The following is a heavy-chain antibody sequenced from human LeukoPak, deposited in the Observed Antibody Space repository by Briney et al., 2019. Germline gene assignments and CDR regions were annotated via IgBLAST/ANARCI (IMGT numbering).Heavy chain of an antibody. V-gene: IGHV3-48*02. CDR3: ARDSSYGFDY. Sequence: PGGSLRLSCAASGFTFSSYSINWVRQTPGKGLEWVSYISSGSGFTNYADFVKGRFTISRDNAKNSLYLQMNSLRDEDTAVYYCARDSSYGFDYWGQGTLVTVSS. D-gene: IGHD5-18*01. CDR2: ISSGSGFT. J-gene: IGHJ4*02. CDR1: GFTFSSYS.